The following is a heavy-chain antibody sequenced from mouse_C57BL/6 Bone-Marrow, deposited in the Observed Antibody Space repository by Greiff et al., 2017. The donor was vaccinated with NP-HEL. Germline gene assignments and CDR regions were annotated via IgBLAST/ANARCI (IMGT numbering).Heavy chain of an antibody. J-gene: IGHJ2*01. Sequence: QVQLQQPGAELVKPGASVKLSCKASGYTFTSYWMHWVKQRPGQGLEWIGMIHPNSGSTNYNEKFKSKATLTVDKSSSTAYMQLSSLTSEDSAVYYCARSAQATYYFDYWGRGTTLTVSS. CDR1: GYTFTSYW. V-gene: IGHV1-64*01. CDR3: ARSAQATYYFDY. CDR2: IHPNSGST. D-gene: IGHD3-2*02.